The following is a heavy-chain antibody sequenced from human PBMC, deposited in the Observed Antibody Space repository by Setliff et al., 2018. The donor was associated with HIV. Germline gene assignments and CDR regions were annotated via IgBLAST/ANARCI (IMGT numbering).Heavy chain of an antibody. Sequence: GASVKVSCKASGGTFSSYAISWVRQAPGQGLEWMGGIIPIFGTANYAQKFQGRVTITADESTSTAYMELSSLRSEDTAVYYCARSDYYDSSGYSWFDPWGQGTLVTVPQ. J-gene: IGHJ5*02. CDR1: GGTFSSYA. CDR2: IIPIFGTA. V-gene: IGHV1-69*13. D-gene: IGHD3-22*01. CDR3: ARSDYYDSSGYSWFDP.